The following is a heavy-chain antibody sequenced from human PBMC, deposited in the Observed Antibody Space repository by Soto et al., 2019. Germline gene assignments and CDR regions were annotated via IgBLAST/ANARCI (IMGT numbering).Heavy chain of an antibody. J-gene: IGHJ6*03. CDR3: ARSAFWSGYYRYFYSYMDV. Sequence: SETLSLTNAAYGGSSSGYYCSGIRPPPGKGLERIGDINHSGSTNYNPSLKSRVTISVDTSKNQFSLKLSSVTAADTAVYYCARSAFWSGYYRYFYSYMDVWGKGNMVTVSS. CDR2: INHSGST. CDR1: GGSSSGYY. V-gene: IGHV4-34*01. D-gene: IGHD3-3*01.